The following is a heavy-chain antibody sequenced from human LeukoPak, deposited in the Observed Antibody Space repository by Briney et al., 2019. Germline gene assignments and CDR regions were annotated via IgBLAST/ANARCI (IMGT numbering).Heavy chain of an antibody. Sequence: PGGSLRLSCAAFGFTFSDYYMSWIRQAPGKGLEWVSYISSSGSTIYYADSVKGRFTISRDNSKNTLYLQMNSLRAADTAVYYCAKGDGSSIWFPYSMDVWGQGTTVTVSS. D-gene: IGHD6-13*01. J-gene: IGHJ6*02. CDR1: GFTFSDYY. CDR3: AKGDGSSIWFPYSMDV. V-gene: IGHV3-11*01. CDR2: ISSSGSTI.